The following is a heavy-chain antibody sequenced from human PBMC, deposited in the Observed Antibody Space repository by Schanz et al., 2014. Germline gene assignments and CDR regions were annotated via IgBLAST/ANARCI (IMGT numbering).Heavy chain of an antibody. J-gene: IGHJ3*02. CDR3: ARRDNYLSAFDI. CDR1: GASISGSSDY. CDR2: IYYTGTT. Sequence: QLQLQESGPGLVKPSETLSLTCTVSGASISGSSDYWGWIRQSPGKGLEWIGNIYYTGTTYYNPSLKSRVSISVDPSKNQVSLKLPSVTAADTAVFYCARRDNYLSAFDIWGQGTMVTVSS. D-gene: IGHD4-4*01. V-gene: IGHV4-39*01.